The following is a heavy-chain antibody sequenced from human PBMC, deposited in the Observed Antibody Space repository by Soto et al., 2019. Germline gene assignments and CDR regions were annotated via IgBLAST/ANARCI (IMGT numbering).Heavy chain of an antibody. D-gene: IGHD6-19*01. CDR2: IYPSDSDT. CDR1: GYIFTFHW. CDR3: ARLPDASGWFGDAFDL. Sequence: EVQLEQSGAEVKKPGESLKISCKGSGYIFTFHWIGWVRQMPGKGLEWMGIIYPSDSDTRYSPSFQDQVTISVDKSINTAYLQWSSLKASDTAIYYCARLPDASGWFGDAFDLWGQGTLVTVSS. J-gene: IGHJ3*01. V-gene: IGHV5-51*01.